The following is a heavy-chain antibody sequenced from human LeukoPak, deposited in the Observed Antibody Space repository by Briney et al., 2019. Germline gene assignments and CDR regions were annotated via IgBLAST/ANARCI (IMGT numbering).Heavy chain of an antibody. V-gene: IGHV4-34*01. CDR2: INHSGST. Sequence: SETLSLTCAVYGGSFSGYYWSWICQPPGKGLEWIGEINHSGSTNYNPSLKSRVTISVDTSKNQFSLKLSSVTAADTAVYYCARGNRNGYNYYYWGQGTLVTVSS. CDR3: ARGNRNGYNYYY. D-gene: IGHD5-24*01. J-gene: IGHJ4*02. CDR1: GGSFSGYY.